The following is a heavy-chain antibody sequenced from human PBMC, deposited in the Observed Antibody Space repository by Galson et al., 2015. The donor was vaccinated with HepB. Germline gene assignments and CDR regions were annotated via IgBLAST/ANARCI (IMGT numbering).Heavy chain of an antibody. V-gene: IGHV1-3*01. J-gene: IGHJ6*02. Sequence: SVKVSCKASGYTFTSYAMHWVRQAPGQRLEWMGWINAGNGNTKYSQKFQGRVTITRDTSASTAYMEVSSLRSEDTAVYYCARQERYYYGMDVWGQGTTVTVSS. CDR2: INAGNGNT. D-gene: IGHD1-1*01. CDR3: ARQERYYYGMDV. CDR1: GYTFTSYA.